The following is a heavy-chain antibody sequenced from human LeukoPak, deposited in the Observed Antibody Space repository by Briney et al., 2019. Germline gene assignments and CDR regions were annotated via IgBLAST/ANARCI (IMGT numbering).Heavy chain of an antibody. V-gene: IGHV3-7*01. D-gene: IGHD5-12*01. J-gene: IGHJ4*02. CDR3: VRDGGVSGYDLLDY. Sequence: HPGGSLRLSCAASGFTFSNYWMTWVRQAPGKGLEWVAHINQDGSEEHYMDSAKARFTISRDNAKNSLSLQMNSLRAEDTAVYYCVRDGGVSGYDLLDYWGREPWSPSPQ. CDR2: INQDGSEE. CDR1: GFTFSNYW.